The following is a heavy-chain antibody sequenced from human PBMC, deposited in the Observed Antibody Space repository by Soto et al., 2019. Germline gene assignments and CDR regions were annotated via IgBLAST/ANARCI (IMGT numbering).Heavy chain of an antibody. V-gene: IGHV1-18*01. CDR2: ISAYNGNT. CDR1: GYTFTSYG. D-gene: IGHD3-22*01. CDR3: ARDGESRYYDSSGYYYGEW. Sequence: QVQLVQSGAEVKKPGASVNVSCKASGYTFTSYGISWVRQAPGQGLEWMGWISAYNGNTNYAQKLQGRVTMTTDTSTSXAXXELRSLRSDDTAVYYCARDGESRYYDSSGYYYGEWWGQGTLVTVSS. J-gene: IGHJ4*02.